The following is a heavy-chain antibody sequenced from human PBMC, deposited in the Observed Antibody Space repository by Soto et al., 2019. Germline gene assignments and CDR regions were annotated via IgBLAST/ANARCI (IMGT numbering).Heavy chain of an antibody. V-gene: IGHV4-34*01. CDR2: IEHNGNN. CDR3: ARDFRYFPY. Sequence: PSETLSLTCAVYGGTFSGYFWTWVRQPPGKGLEWIGEIEHNGNNNINPSLKSRVTLSVDNSKNQISLTLTSVTAADTAVYYCARDFRYFPYWGHGTLVTVSS. J-gene: IGHJ4*03. CDR1: GGTFSGYF. D-gene: IGHD3-10*01.